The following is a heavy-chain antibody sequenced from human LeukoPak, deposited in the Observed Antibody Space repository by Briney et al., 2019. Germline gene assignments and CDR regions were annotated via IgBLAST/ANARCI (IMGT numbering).Heavy chain of an antibody. CDR3: AKDEDSYDPYYFDY. V-gene: IGHV3-53*01. CDR2: IHRDDKT. Sequence: GSLRLSCAASGFIVSSCYMYWVRQAPGKGLEWVSFIHRDDKTYYADSVKGRFTMSRDNSRNTLFLQMNSLGADDTAVYYCAKDEDSYDPYYFDYWGQGTLVTVSS. D-gene: IGHD5-18*01. CDR1: GFIVSSCY. J-gene: IGHJ4*02.